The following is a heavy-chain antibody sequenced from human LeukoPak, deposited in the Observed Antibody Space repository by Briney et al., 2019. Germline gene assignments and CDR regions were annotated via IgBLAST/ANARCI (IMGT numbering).Heavy chain of an antibody. CDR3: AKGRVIMATIEVYFDY. CDR1: GFTFSSYA. D-gene: IGHD5-24*01. V-gene: IGHV3-9*01. Sequence: GGSLRLSCAASGFTFSSYAMSWVRQAPGKGLEWVSGISWNSGSIGYADSVKGRFTISRDNAKNSLYLQMNSLRAEDTALYYCAKGRVIMATIEVYFDYWGQGTLVTVSS. J-gene: IGHJ4*02. CDR2: ISWNSGSI.